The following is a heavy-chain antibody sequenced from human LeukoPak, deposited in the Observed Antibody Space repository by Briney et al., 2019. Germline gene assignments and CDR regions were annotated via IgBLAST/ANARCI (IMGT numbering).Heavy chain of an antibody. D-gene: IGHD3-3*01. J-gene: IGHJ6*03. Sequence: SETLSLTCAVYGGSFSGYYWTWIRQPPGKGLEWIGEINHSGSTNYNPSLKSRVTISLDTSKNQFSLKLSSVTAADTAVYYCARAIFGNYYYYYMDVWGKGTTVTISS. CDR1: GGSFSGYY. CDR2: INHSGST. CDR3: ARAIFGNYYYYYMDV. V-gene: IGHV4-34*01.